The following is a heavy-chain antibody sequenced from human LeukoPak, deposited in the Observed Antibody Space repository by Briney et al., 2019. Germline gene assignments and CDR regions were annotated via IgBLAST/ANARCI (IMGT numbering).Heavy chain of an antibody. Sequence: GSLRLSCAASGFTFSSYSMNWVRQAPGKGLEWVSNISSSSSIIYYADSVKGRFTISRDNAKNSLYLQMNSLRAEDTAVYYCAADDYDAFDIWGPGTMVTVSS. D-gene: IGHD1-1*01. CDR3: AADDYDAFDI. CDR1: GFTFSSYS. V-gene: IGHV3-48*01. J-gene: IGHJ3*02. CDR2: ISSSSSII.